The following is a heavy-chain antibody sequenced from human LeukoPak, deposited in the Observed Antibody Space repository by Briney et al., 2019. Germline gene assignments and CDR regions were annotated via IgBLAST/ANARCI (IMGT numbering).Heavy chain of an antibody. CDR1: GESFSGHY. CDR2: INHSGST. J-gene: IGHJ4*02. V-gene: IGHV4-34*01. Sequence: PSETLSLTCAVYGESFSGHYWTWIRQPPGRGLEWIGEINHSGSTTSNPSLNNRVTIPVDTSKNQFSLKLTSLTAADTAVYYCARPRYGSGSLDSWGQGTLVTVSS. CDR3: ARPRYGSGSLDS. D-gene: IGHD3-10*01.